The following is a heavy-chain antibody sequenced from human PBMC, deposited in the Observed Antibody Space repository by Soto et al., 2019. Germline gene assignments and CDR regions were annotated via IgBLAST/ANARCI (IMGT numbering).Heavy chain of an antibody. D-gene: IGHD2-8*02. J-gene: IGHJ5*02. V-gene: IGHV5-51*01. Sequence: PGESLKISCEGSGYKFATYWIAWVRQMPGRGLEWMGIIYPGKSKTIYSPSLQGLVTISADTSLNTAYLLWDSLRASDTAIYYCARGFTGSAGRFDPWGQGTVVTVSS. CDR2: IYPGKSKT. CDR3: ARGFTGSAGRFDP. CDR1: GYKFATYW.